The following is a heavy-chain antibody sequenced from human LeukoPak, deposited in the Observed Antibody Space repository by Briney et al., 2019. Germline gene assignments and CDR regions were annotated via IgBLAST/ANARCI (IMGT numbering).Heavy chain of an antibody. D-gene: IGHD6-19*01. CDR2: ISAYNGNT. Sequence: ASVKVSCKASGYTFTGYYMHWVRQAPGQGLERMGWISAYNGNTNYAQKLQGRVTMTTDTSTSTAYMELRSLRSDDTAVYYCARDAVAGIPGGYWGQGTLVTVSS. V-gene: IGHV1-18*04. CDR3: ARDAVAGIPGGY. CDR1: GYTFTGYY. J-gene: IGHJ4*02.